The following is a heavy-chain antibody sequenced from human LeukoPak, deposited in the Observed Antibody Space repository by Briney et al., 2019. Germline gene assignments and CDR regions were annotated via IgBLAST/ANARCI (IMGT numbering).Heavy chain of an antibody. CDR2: INHSGST. V-gene: IGHV4-34*01. Sequence: SETLSLTCAVYGGSFSGYYWSWIRQPPGKGLEWIGEINHSGSTNYNPSLKSRVTISVDTSKNQFSLKLSSVTAADTAVYYCARLYYGSGDHWGQGTLVTVSS. CDR1: GGSFSGYY. D-gene: IGHD3-10*01. CDR3: ARLYYGSGDH. J-gene: IGHJ4*02.